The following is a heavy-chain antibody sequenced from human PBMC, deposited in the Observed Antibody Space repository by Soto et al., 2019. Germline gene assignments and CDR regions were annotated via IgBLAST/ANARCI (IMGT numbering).Heavy chain of an antibody. J-gene: IGHJ3*02. V-gene: IGHV5-51*01. CDR1: GYEFTSYW. CDR3: ARRDSSGYDPDAFDI. D-gene: IGHD3-22*01. Sequence: GESLKISCKGSGYEFTSYWIGWVRQMPGKGLEWMGIIFPGDSDTRYSPSFHGRVTISADNSISTAYLQWSSLRASDTAMYYCARRDSSGYDPDAFDIWGQGTLVTVSS. CDR2: IFPGDSDT.